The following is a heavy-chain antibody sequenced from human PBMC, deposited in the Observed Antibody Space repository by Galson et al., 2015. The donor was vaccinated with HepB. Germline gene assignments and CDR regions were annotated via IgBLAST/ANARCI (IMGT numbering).Heavy chain of an antibody. V-gene: IGHV4-59*01. Sequence: SETLSLTCTVSGGSISSCYWSWIRQPQGKGLEWIGYIYYSGSTNYNPSLKSRVTISVDTSKNQFSLKLSSVTAADTAVYYCARLLETDIVVVPAAMGFDYWGQGTLVTVSS. CDR1: GGSISSCY. D-gene: IGHD2-2*01. CDR2: IYYSGST. CDR3: ARLLETDIVVVPAAMGFDY. J-gene: IGHJ4*02.